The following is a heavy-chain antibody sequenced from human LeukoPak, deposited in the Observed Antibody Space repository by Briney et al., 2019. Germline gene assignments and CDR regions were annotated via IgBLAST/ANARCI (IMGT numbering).Heavy chain of an antibody. V-gene: IGHV3-23*01. D-gene: IGHD3-10*01. CDR1: GFTFSSYA. Sequence: GGSLRLSCAASGFTFSSYAMSWVRQAPGKGLEWVSAISGSGGSTYYADSVKGRFTISRDNSKNTLYLQMSSLRAEDTAVYYCAKGRTYYYGSGSLTNFMWYFDYWGQGTLVTVSS. CDR3: AKGRTYYYGSGSLTNFMWYFDY. CDR2: ISGSGGST. J-gene: IGHJ4*02.